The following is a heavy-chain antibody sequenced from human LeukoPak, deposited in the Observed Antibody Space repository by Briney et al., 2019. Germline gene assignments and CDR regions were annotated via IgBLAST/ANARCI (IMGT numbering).Heavy chain of an antibody. CDR3: ARQPVPVAKYFQH. CDR2: IYPGDSDT. D-gene: IGHD2-2*01. V-gene: IGHV5-51*01. J-gene: IGHJ1*01. CDR1: GYSFTSCW. Sequence: GESLKISCQGSGYSFTSCWIGWVRQVPGKGLELMGIIYPGDSDTRYSPSFQGQVTISADKSISTAYLQWSSLKASDTAMYYCARQPVPVAKYFQHWGQGTLVTVSS.